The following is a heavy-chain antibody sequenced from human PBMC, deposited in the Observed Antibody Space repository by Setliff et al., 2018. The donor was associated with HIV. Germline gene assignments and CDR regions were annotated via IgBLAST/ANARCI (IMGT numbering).Heavy chain of an antibody. CDR1: GGSFNDYY. V-gene: IGHV4-34*01. CDR3: ARAQTYDYGLGSYYKPHYFDY. J-gene: IGHJ4*02. CDR2: IDHTGST. Sequence: PSETLSLTCAVYGGSFNDYYWTWIRQPPGKGLEWIGEIDHTGSTNYNPSLKSRVTISVDPSKKQFSRKLSSVTAADTTVYYCARAQTYDYGLGSYYKPHYFDYWGQGTLVTVSS. D-gene: IGHD3-10*01.